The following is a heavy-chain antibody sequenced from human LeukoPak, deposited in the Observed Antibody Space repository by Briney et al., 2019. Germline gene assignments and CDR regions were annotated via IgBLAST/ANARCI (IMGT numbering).Heavy chain of an antibody. CDR3: ARHRVEASDFDY. D-gene: IGHD3-10*01. J-gene: IGHJ4*02. V-gene: IGHV4-59*08. CDR2: IYYSGST. Sequence: SETLSLTCTVSGGSISPYYWSWIQQPPGKGLQWIGYIYYSGSTNYSPSLKSRVTISVDTSQNQFSLKLSSVTAADTAVYYCARHRVEASDFDYWGQGTLVTVSS. CDR1: GGSISPYY.